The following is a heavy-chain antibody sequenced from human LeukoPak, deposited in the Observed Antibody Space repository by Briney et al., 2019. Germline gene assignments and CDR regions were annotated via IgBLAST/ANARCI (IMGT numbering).Heavy chain of an antibody. Sequence: GGSLRLFCAASGFTFRSYAIYWVRQAPGKGLEWFSAISGSGGVTYYTDSVKGRFTISRDNSKTTLYLQMNSLRAEDTAVYYCAKDRVRRPRGSYWFDPWGQGTLVTVSS. CDR3: AKDRVRRPRGSYWFDP. D-gene: IGHD3-10*01. J-gene: IGHJ5*02. CDR1: GFTFRSYA. V-gene: IGHV3-23*01. CDR2: ISGSGGVT.